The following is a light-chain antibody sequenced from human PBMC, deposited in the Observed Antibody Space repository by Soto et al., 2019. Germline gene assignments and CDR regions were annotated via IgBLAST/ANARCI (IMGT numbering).Light chain of an antibody. CDR1: SSDVGAYNY. Sequence: LTQPASVSGSHGQSITISCTGTSSDVGAYNYVSWYQQHPGKAPKLMIYDVSNRPSGVSNRFSGSKSGNTASLTISGLQAEDEADYYCSSYTSSSSLYVFGTGTKVTV. V-gene: IGLV2-14*03. CDR2: DVS. J-gene: IGLJ1*01. CDR3: SSYTSSSSLYV.